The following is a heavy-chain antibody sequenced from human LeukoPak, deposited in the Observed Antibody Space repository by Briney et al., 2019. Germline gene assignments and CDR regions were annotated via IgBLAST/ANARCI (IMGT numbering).Heavy chain of an antibody. CDR1: GGSFSGYY. J-gene: IGHJ6*03. CDR2: INHSGST. V-gene: IGHV4-34*01. D-gene: IGHD3-10*01. Sequence: SETLSLTCAVYGGSFSGYYWSWIRRPPGKGLEWIGEINHSGSTNYNPSLKSRVTISVDTSKNQFSLKLSSVTAADTAVYYCARRITMVRGVIIRASYYMDVWGKGTTVTISS. CDR3: ARRITMVRGVIIRASYYMDV.